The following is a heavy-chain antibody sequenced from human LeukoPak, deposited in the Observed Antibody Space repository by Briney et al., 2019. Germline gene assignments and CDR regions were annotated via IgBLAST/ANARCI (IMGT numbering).Heavy chain of an antibody. CDR2: IKSDGSST. CDR3: VRDNRSYNFDY. Sequence: GSLRLSCAASGFTFSRYWMHWVRQAPGKGLVWVSCIKSDGSSTSIADSAKGRFTISRDNAKNTVYLQMNSLRAEDTAVYYCVRDNRSYNFDYWGQGTLVTASS. J-gene: IGHJ4*02. V-gene: IGHV3-74*01. D-gene: IGHD1-26*01. CDR1: GFTFSRYW.